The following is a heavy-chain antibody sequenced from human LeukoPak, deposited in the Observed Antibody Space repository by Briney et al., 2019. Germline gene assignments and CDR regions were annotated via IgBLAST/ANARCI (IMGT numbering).Heavy chain of an antibody. J-gene: IGHJ3*02. CDR3: ARQLIRGGDYLAFDI. CDR1: GYSFTSYW. Sequence: GESLKISCKGSGYSFTSYWIGWVRQMPGKGLEWMGIIYPGDSDTRYSPSFQGQVTISADKSISTAYLQWNSLKASDTAMYYCARQLIRGGDYLAFDIWGQGTMVTASS. V-gene: IGHV5-51*01. D-gene: IGHD2-21*02. CDR2: IYPGDSDT.